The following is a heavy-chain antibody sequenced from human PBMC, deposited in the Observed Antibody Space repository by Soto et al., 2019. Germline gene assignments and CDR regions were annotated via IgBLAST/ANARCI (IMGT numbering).Heavy chain of an antibody. CDR1: GFTFSNYG. CDR2: ISSTSSYI. J-gene: IGHJ4*02. Sequence: GGSLRLSCEASGFTFSNYGMNWVRQAPGKGLEWVSSISSTSSYINYADSVKGRFTISRDNAKNSLYLQMNSLRGEDTAVYYCARVVYYDSSGYQYWGQGTLVTVSS. V-gene: IGHV3-21*01. D-gene: IGHD3-22*01. CDR3: ARVVYYDSSGYQY.